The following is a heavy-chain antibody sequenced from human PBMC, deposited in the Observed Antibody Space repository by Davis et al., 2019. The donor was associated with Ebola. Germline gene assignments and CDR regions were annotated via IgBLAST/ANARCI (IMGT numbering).Heavy chain of an antibody. CDR1: GYSISSSYY. Sequence: SETLSLTCTVSGYSISSSYYWSWIRQPPGKGLEWIGYIYYSGSTNYNPSLKSRVTISVDTSKNQFSLKLSSVTAADTAVYYCARAGVSSGYYYEYFQHWGQGTLVTVSS. V-gene: IGHV4-61*01. D-gene: IGHD3-22*01. J-gene: IGHJ1*01. CDR2: IYYSGST. CDR3: ARAGVSSGYYYEYFQH.